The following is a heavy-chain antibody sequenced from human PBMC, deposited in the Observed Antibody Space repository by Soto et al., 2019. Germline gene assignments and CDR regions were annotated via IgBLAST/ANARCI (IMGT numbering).Heavy chain of an antibody. CDR3: ARQIYDSDTGPNFQYYFDS. Sequence: GESLKISCKGSGYSFAGYWITWVRQKPGKVLEWMGRIDPSDSQTYYSPSFRGHVTISVTKSITTVFLQWSSLRASDTAMYYCARQIYDSDTGPNFQYYFDSWGQGXPVTVSS. CDR1: GYSFAGYW. D-gene: IGHD3-22*01. V-gene: IGHV5-10-1*01. CDR2: IDPSDSQT. J-gene: IGHJ4*02.